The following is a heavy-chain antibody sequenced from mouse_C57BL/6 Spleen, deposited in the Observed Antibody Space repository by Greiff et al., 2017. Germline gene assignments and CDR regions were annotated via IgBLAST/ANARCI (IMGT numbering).Heavy chain of an antibody. CDR1: GYTFTSYW. CDR3: AGTTVVATDWYFDV. J-gene: IGHJ1*03. CDR2: INPSNGGT. D-gene: IGHD1-1*01. V-gene: IGHV1-53*01. Sequence: VQLQQPGTELVKPGASVKLSCKASGYTFTSYWMHWVKQRPGQGLEWIGNINPSNGGTNYNEKFKSKATLTVDKSSSTAYMQLSSLTSEDSAVYYCAGTTVVATDWYFDVWGTGTTVTVSS.